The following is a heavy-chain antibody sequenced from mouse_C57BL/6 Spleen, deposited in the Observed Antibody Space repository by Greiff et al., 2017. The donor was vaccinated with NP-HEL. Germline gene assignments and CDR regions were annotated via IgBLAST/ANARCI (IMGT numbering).Heavy chain of an antibody. CDR3: TTIRDKGYFDD. J-gene: IGHJ2*01. CDR1: GFNIKDDY. Sequence: VQLQQSGAELVRPGASVKLSCTASGFNIKDDYMHWVKQRPEQGLEWIGWIDPENGDTEYASKFQGKATITADTSSNTAYLQLSSLTSEDTAVYYCTTIRDKGYFDDWGQGTTLTVSS. CDR2: IDPENGDT. D-gene: IGHD3-1*01. V-gene: IGHV14-4*01.